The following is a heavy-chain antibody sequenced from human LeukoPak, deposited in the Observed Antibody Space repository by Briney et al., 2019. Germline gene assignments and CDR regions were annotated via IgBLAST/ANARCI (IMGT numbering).Heavy chain of an antibody. D-gene: IGHD3-9*01. J-gene: IGHJ4*02. CDR1: GDSISTRNYY. CDR2: MYYGATT. CDR3: ARGWKYTSGYRVTELGSGYSDY. V-gene: IGHV4-39*02. Sequence: PSETLSLTCTVSGDSISTRNYYWGWIRQAPGKGLEWIGTMYYGATTYYNPSLRSRVTISVDTSKNHFSLEMTSVTAGDTAMYYCARGWKYTSGYRVTELGSGYSDYWGQGTLVTVPS.